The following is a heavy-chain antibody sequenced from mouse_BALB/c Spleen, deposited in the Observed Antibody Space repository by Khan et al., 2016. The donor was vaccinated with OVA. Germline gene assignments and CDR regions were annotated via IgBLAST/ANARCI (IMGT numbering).Heavy chain of an antibody. V-gene: IGHV1S135*01. J-gene: IGHJ3*01. CDR2: IDPFNGGT. CDR1: GYSFTSYY. Sequence: EVQLQESGPELMKPGASVNISCKASGYSFTSYYIYWVKQSHGKSLEWIGYIDPFNGGTDYNQKFKGKATMTVDKSSNTAYLHLSSLTSEDSAVYYGARATFDYWGQGTLVTVSA. CDR3: ARATFDY.